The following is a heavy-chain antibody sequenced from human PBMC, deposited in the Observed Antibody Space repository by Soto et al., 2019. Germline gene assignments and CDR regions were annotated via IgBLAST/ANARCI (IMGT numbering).Heavy chain of an antibody. V-gene: IGHV1-69*01. CDR1: GGTFSSYA. Sequence: QVQLVQSGAEVKKPGSSVKVSCKASGGTFSSYAISWVRQAPGQGLEWIGGIIPIFGTANYAQKFQGRVTITADESTSTAYMELSSLRSEDTAVYYCARDKRDSFGELIYWFDPWGQGTLVTVSS. D-gene: IGHD3-10*01. J-gene: IGHJ5*02. CDR3: ARDKRDSFGELIYWFDP. CDR2: IIPIFGTA.